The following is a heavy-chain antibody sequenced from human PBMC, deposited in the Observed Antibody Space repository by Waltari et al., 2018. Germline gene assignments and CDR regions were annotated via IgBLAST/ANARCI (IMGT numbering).Heavy chain of an antibody. CDR2: IFHSGST. V-gene: IGHV4-39*01. Sequence: HLQLQESGPGLVKPSETLSLTCTVSDVSGGSISNNNYYWGWIRQPPGKRLEWIGGIFHSGSTYYNPSLKSRVTISVDTSKNQFSLKLSSVTAADTAVYYCASAYYDILTGYGRPGNYFDYWGQGTLVTVSS. CDR1: GGSISNNNYY. D-gene: IGHD3-9*01. J-gene: IGHJ4*02. CDR3: ASAYYDILTGYGRPGNYFDY.